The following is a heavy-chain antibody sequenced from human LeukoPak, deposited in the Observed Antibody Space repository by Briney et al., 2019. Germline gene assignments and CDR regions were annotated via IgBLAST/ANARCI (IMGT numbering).Heavy chain of an antibody. D-gene: IGHD1-1*01. V-gene: IGHV4-34*01. CDR3: ARPLGQGNEYGMDV. CDR1: GGSFSGYY. Sequence: SETLSLTCAVYGGSFSGYYWSWIRQSPGKGLEWIGEINHSGSTNYNPSLKTRVTISVDTSKNQFSLKLTSVTAADTAVYYCARPLGQGNEYGMDVWGQGTTVTVSS. CDR2: INHSGST. J-gene: IGHJ6*02.